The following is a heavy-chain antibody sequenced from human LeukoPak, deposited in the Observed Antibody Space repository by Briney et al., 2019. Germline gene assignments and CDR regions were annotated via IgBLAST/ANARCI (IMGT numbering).Heavy chain of an antibody. D-gene: IGHD6-13*01. CDR2: IFYSGST. Sequence: PSETLSLICTVSGGSISSSSYYWGWIRQPPGKGLEWIGSIFYSGSTYYNPSLKSRVTISVDTSKNQFSLRLSSVTAADTAMYYCARHVYSSSWIYYYYMDVWGKGSTVTVSS. CDR3: ARHVYSSSWIYYYYMDV. CDR1: GGSISSSSYY. J-gene: IGHJ6*03. V-gene: IGHV4-39*01.